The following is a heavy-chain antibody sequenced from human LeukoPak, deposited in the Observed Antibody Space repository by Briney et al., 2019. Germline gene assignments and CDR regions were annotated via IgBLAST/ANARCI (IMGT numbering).Heavy chain of an antibody. CDR1: GFTFSSYW. CDR2: IKQDGSEK. Sequence: PGGSLRLSCAASGFTFSSYWMSGVRQPRGRGLEWVANIKQDGSEKYYVDSVKGRFTISRDNAKNSLYLQMNSLRAEDTAVYYCAREDYGSGSYSTINWFDPWGQGTLVTVSS. V-gene: IGHV3-7*01. J-gene: IGHJ5*02. D-gene: IGHD3-10*01. CDR3: AREDYGSGSYSTINWFDP.